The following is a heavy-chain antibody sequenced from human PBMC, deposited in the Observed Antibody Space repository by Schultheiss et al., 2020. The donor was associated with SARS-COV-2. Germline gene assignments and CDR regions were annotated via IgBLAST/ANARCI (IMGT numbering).Heavy chain of an antibody. CDR1: GGSISSGGYY. D-gene: IGHD6-19*01. CDR3: ARRAYSSGWYQP. V-gene: IGHV4-31*03. Sequence: LRLSCTVSGGSISSGGYYWSWIRQHPGKGLEWIGYIYYSGSTNYNPSLQSRVTMSVDTSTKEFSLKLSSVTAADTAVYYCARRAYSSGWYQPWGQGTLVTVSS. CDR2: IYYSGST. J-gene: IGHJ5*02.